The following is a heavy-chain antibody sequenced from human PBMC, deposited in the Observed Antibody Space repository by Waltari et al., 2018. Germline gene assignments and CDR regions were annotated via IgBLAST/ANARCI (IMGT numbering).Heavy chain of an antibody. Sequence: QVQLVQSGAEVKKPGSSVKVPCKASGGTFSSYAISWVRQAPEQGLEWMGGSIPIFGKANYAQKFQGRVKMTTDESTSTAYRELSSLRSEDTAVYYCARGSRLWFGEDNWFDPWGQGTLVTVSS. CDR1: GGTFSSYA. V-gene: IGHV1-69*05. J-gene: IGHJ5*02. CDR2: SIPIFGKA. D-gene: IGHD3-10*01. CDR3: ARGSRLWFGEDNWFDP.